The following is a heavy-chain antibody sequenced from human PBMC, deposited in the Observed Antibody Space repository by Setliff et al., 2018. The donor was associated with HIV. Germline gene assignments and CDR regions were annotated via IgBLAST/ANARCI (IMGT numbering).Heavy chain of an antibody. D-gene: IGHD2-21*01. CDR2: ISSSSSTI. CDR1: GFTFSSYS. V-gene: IGHV3-48*04. CDR3: ARASSYLGDAFDI. Sequence: GGSLRLSCAASGFTFSSYSMNWVRQAPGKGLEWVSYISSSSSTIYYADSVKGRFTISRDNAKNSLYLQMNSLRAEDTAVYYCARASSYLGDAFDIWGQGTMVTVSS. J-gene: IGHJ3*02.